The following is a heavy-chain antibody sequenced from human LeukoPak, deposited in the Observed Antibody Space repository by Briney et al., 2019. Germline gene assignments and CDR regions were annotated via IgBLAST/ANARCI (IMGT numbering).Heavy chain of an antibody. D-gene: IGHD1-26*01. J-gene: IGHJ4*02. Sequence: ASVKVSCKASGYTFSGYYMHWVRQAPGQGLEWMGWINPNSGGTKYAQKFQGRVTMTTDTSTGTAYMDLRNLRFDDTAVYFCARSGRGTYYYFDLWGQGTLVTVSS. CDR2: INPNSGGT. V-gene: IGHV1-2*02. CDR1: GYTFSGYY. CDR3: ARSGRGTYYYFDL.